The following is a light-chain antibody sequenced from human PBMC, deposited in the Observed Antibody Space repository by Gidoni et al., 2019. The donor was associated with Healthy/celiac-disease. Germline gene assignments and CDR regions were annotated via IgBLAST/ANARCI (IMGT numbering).Light chain of an antibody. CDR1: NIGSKS. Sequence: SYVLTQPPSVSVAPGQTARITCGGNNIGSKSVHWYQQKPGQAPVLVVYEDSDGPSGIPERFSGSNSGNTATLTISRVEAGDEADYYCQVWDSSSDHVVFGGGTKLTVL. CDR2: EDS. CDR3: QVWDSSSDHVV. V-gene: IGLV3-21*02. J-gene: IGLJ2*01.